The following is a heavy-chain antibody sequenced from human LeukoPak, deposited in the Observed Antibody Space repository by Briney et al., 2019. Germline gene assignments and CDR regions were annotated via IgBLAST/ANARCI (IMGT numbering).Heavy chain of an antibody. CDR2: IYYSGST. Sequence: SETLSLTCTVSGGSISSSSYYWGWIRQPPGKGLEWIGSIYYSGSTYYNPSLKSRVTISVDTSKNQFSLKLSSVTAADTAVYYCARETRYSSGWYGRVFWFDPWGQGTLVTVSS. CDR1: GGSISSSSYY. J-gene: IGHJ5*02. CDR3: ARETRYSSGWYGRVFWFDP. V-gene: IGHV4-39*07. D-gene: IGHD6-19*01.